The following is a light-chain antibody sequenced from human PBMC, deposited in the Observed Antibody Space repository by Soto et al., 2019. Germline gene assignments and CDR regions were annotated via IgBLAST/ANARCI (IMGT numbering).Light chain of an antibody. Sequence: DVVLTQSQLSLAVTPGQPASISCRASQSLEYSDGNTYLNWFHQRPGQSPRRLICQVSNRDTGVPDRFSGSGSGTDFTLNISRVEAEDVGFYYCMQGSHWPPTFGQGTKVEIK. V-gene: IGKV2-30*01. CDR1: QSLEYSDGNTY. J-gene: IGKJ1*01. CDR3: MQGSHWPPT. CDR2: QVS.